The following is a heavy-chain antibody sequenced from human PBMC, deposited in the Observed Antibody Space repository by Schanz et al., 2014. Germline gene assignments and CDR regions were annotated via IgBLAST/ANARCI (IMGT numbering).Heavy chain of an antibody. Sequence: QVQLVQSGAEVKKPGASVKVSCKASGYTFVSYSMHWVRQAPGQGLEWMGRIIPILGIANYAQKFQGRVTITADRSTFTAYMDVSSLRSEDTAVYYCASSGAGYSSSWDFDYWGQGTLVTVSS. CDR1: GYTFVSYS. V-gene: IGHV1-69*04. D-gene: IGHD6-13*01. CDR2: IIPILGIA. CDR3: ASSGAGYSSSWDFDY. J-gene: IGHJ4*02.